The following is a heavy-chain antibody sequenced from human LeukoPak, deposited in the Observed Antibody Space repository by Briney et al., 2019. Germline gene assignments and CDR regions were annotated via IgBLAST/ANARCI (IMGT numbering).Heavy chain of an antibody. Sequence: SQTLSLTCTVSGGSNSSGDYYWSWIRQPPGKGLEWIGYIYYSGSTYYNPSLKSRVTISVDTSKNQFSLRLSSVTAADTAVYYCARGYSGYNYVYWGQGALVTVSS. CDR2: IYYSGST. V-gene: IGHV4-30-4*01. CDR1: GGSNSSGDYY. D-gene: IGHD5-12*01. CDR3: ARGYSGYNYVY. J-gene: IGHJ4*02.